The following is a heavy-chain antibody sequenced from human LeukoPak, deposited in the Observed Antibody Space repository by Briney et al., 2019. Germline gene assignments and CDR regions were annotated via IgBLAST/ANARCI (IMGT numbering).Heavy chain of an antibody. Sequence: ASVKVSCKASGYTFTSYYMHWVRQAPGQGLELMGIINPSGGSTSYAQKFQGRVTMTRDTSTSTVYMELSSLRSEDTAVYYCARDFGGYCSSTSCYDYYYYYMDVWGKGTTVTVSS. CDR1: GYTFTSYY. D-gene: IGHD2-2*01. J-gene: IGHJ6*03. CDR2: INPSGGST. CDR3: ARDFGGYCSSTSCYDYYYYYMDV. V-gene: IGHV1-46*01.